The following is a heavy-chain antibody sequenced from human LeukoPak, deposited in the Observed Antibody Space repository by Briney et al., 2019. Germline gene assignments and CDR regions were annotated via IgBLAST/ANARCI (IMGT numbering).Heavy chain of an antibody. CDR1: GFTVSSNY. CDR3: ASGERYDSSGTNYYYYGMDV. CDR2: IYSGDST. V-gene: IGHV3-66*01. Sequence: GGSQRLSCAASGFTVSSNYMSWVRQAPGKGLEWVSVIYSGDSTYYADSVKGRFTISRDNSKNTLYLQMNSLRAEDMAVYYCASGERYDSSGTNYYYYGMDVWGQGTTVTVSS. D-gene: IGHD3-22*01. J-gene: IGHJ6*02.